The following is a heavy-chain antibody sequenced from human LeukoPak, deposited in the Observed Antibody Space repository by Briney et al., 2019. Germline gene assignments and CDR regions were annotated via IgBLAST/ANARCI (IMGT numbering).Heavy chain of an antibody. Sequence: GGSLRLSCAASGFTFSSYGMHWVRQAPGKGLEWVSVIWYDGSNKYYADSVKGRFTISRDNAKNSLYLQMNSLRAEDTAVYYCAVKTQQLVSPFDPWGQGTLVTVSS. CDR1: GFTFSSYG. V-gene: IGHV3-33*03. CDR2: IWYDGSNK. D-gene: IGHD6-13*01. J-gene: IGHJ5*02. CDR3: AVKTQQLVSPFDP.